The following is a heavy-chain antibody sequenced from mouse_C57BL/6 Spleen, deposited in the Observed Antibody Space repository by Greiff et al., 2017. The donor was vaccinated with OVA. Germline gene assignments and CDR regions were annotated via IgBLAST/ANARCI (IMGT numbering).Heavy chain of an antibody. V-gene: IGHV6-3*01. CDR3: TGKLGQEGYFDY. Sequence: EVKLMESGGGLVQPGGSMKLSCVASGFTFSNYWMNWVRQSPEKGLEWVAQIRLKSDNYATHYAESVKGRFTISRDDSKSSVYLQMNNLRAEDTGIYYCTGKLGQEGYFDYWGQGTTLTVSS. J-gene: IGHJ2*01. CDR1: GFTFSNYW. CDR2: IRLKSDNYAT. D-gene: IGHD4-1*01.